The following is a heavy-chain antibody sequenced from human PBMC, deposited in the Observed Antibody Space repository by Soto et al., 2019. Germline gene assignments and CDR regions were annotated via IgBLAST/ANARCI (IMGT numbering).Heavy chain of an antibody. Sequence: EVQLLESGGVLVQPGGSLRLSCAASGFTFSSYAMSWFRPATGKGLEWVSAFSGRGGSTYYADSVKGRFTISRDHSKNMLDLHMTSPRAEVTAVYSCAKARRLRQWLPGGLDYWGQGTLVTVSA. CDR1: GFTFSSYA. CDR2: FSGRGGST. D-gene: IGHD6-19*01. CDR3: AKARRLRQWLPGGLDY. J-gene: IGHJ4*02. V-gene: IGHV3-23*01.